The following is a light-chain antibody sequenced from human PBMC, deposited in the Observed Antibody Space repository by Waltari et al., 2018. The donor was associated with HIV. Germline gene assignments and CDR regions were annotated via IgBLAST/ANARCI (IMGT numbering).Light chain of an antibody. J-gene: IGLJ3*02. CDR1: SSNIGGNY. Sequence: QSVLTQPPSVSATPGQRITISCSGTSSNIGGNYVYWYHHLPGTAPKLVIYRNNQRPSGVPDRFSGSKSGTSASLAISGLRSEDEADYYCATWDDSLSAWVFGGGTKLTVL. V-gene: IGLV1-47*01. CDR2: RNN. CDR3: ATWDDSLSAWV.